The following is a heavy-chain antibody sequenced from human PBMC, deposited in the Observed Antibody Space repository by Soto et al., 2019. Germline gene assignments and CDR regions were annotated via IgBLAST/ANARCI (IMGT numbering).Heavy chain of an antibody. V-gene: IGHV4-34*01. CDR2: INHSGST. CDR1: GGSFSGYY. CDR3: ARGPRENDYGEGWFDP. D-gene: IGHD4-17*01. J-gene: IGHJ5*02. Sequence: SETLSLTCAVYGGSFSGYYWSWIRQPPGKGLEWIGEINHSGSTNYNPSLKSRVTISVDTSKNQFSLKLSSVTAADTAVYYCARGPRENDYGEGWFDPWGQGTLVTVSS.